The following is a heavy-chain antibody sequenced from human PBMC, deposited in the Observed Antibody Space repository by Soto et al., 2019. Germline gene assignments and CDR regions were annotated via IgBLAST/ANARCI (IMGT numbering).Heavy chain of an antibody. CDR1: GFTFSSHA. Sequence: GGSLRLSCVGSGFTFSSHAITWVRQAPGKGLEWVSTLGTIGAFYADSVKGRFTISRDNSKNTVNLQMNSLRGEDTAIYYCARDLTTHDYWGQGTVVTVSS. CDR2: LGTIGA. CDR3: ARDLTTHDY. J-gene: IGHJ4*02. V-gene: IGHV3-23*01.